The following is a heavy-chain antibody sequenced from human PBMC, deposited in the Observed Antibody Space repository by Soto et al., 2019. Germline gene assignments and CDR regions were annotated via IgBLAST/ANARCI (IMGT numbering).Heavy chain of an antibody. CDR2: INPNSGGT. CDR1: GYTFTGYY. V-gene: IGHV1-2*04. J-gene: IGHJ5*02. D-gene: IGHD3-10*01. CDR3: ARGIRYGSGSYSNNGAWFDP. Sequence: ASVKVSCKASGYTFTGYYMHWVRQAPGQGLEWMGWINPNSGGTNYAQKFQGWVTMTRDTSISTAYMELSRLRSDDTAVYYCARGIRYGSGSYSNNGAWFDPWGQGTLVTVSS.